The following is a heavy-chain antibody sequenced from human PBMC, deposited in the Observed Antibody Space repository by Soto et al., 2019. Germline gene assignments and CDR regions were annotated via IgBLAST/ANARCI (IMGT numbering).Heavy chain of an antibody. J-gene: IGHJ5*02. D-gene: IGHD3-22*01. CDR3: PRERAGPIGTLFAP. Sequence: PSEMLSLTCTVSGGSISSGGYYWSWIRQHPGKGLEWIGYIYYSGGTYYDPSLKSRVTISVDPSKNQFSLKLSSVTAADTAVYYRPRERAGPIGTLFAPLVQGTLVPVSS. CDR2: IYYSGGT. CDR1: GGSISSGGYY. V-gene: IGHV4-31*03.